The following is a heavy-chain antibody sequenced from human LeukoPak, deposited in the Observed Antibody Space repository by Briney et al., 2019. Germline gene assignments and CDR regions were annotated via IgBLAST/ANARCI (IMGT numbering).Heavy chain of an antibody. V-gene: IGHV3-23*01. D-gene: IGHD3-22*01. J-gene: IGHJ3*02. Sequence: GGPLRLSCAASGFTFSSYAMSWVRQAPGKGLEWVSAISGSGGSTYYADSVKGRFTISRDNAKNTLYLQMNSLRAEDTAVYYCARLLYYYDSSGYYLDAFGIWGQGTMVTVSS. CDR2: ISGSGGST. CDR1: GFTFSSYA. CDR3: ARLLYYYDSSGYYLDAFGI.